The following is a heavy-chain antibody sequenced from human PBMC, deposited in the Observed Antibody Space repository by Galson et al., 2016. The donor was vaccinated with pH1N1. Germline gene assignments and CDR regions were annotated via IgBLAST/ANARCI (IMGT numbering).Heavy chain of an antibody. V-gene: IGHV5-51*01. D-gene: IGHD4-17*01. CDR3: ARQNDYGDYRGDAFDI. CDR1: GYRFPSSW. CDR2: IYLVASLI. Sequence: QSGAEVKKPGESLKISCKGSGYRFPSSWIGWVRQMPGKGLEWLGIIYLVASLIRYSPSFQGQVTISADKSVNIVYLEWVSLKASDTAMYYCARQNDYGDYRGDAFDIWGQGTMVTVSS. J-gene: IGHJ3*02.